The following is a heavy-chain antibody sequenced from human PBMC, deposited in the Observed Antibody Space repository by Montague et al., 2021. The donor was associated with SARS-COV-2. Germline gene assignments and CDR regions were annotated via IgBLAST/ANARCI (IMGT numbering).Heavy chain of an antibody. CDR1: GGSSTNHF. J-gene: IGHJ6*02. CDR2: ITHTGNR. Sequence: SETRSLTCAVYGGSSTNHFWTWIRQTPAKGLEWIGEITHTGNRDFNPSLKSRVILSVDKSKSQFSLKLTSVTAADTGVYYCARGTGQQLVFSYVYYGMDIWGQGTTVSVSS. CDR3: ARGTGQQLVFSYVYYGMDI. D-gene: IGHD5-24*01. V-gene: IGHV4-34*01.